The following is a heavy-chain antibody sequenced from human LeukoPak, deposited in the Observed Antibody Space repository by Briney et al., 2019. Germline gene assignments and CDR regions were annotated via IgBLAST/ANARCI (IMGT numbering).Heavy chain of an antibody. Sequence: ASVKVSCKASGYTFTSYGISWVRQAPGQGLEWMGWISAYNGNTNYAQKLQGRVTMTTDTSTSTAYMGLRSLRSDDTAVYYCARGPLVSIQLWLTYYYYGMDVWGQGTTVTVSS. CDR2: ISAYNGNT. CDR1: GYTFTSYG. CDR3: ARGPLVSIQLWLTYYYYGMDV. V-gene: IGHV1-18*01. J-gene: IGHJ6*02. D-gene: IGHD5-18*01.